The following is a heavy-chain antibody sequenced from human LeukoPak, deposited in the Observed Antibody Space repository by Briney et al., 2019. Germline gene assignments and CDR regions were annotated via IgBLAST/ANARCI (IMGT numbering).Heavy chain of an antibody. CDR1: GFTFSSYS. D-gene: IGHD5-18*01. CDR2: ISSTSSTV. V-gene: IGHV3-48*04. J-gene: IGHJ5*02. CDR3: AKDHSPGWFDP. Sequence: GGSLRLSCAVSGFTFSSYSMTWVRQAPGKGLEWVSYISSTSSTVYYADSVKGRFTISRDYAKNTLYLQMDSLRVEDTAMYYCAKDHSPGWFDPWGQGTLVTVSS.